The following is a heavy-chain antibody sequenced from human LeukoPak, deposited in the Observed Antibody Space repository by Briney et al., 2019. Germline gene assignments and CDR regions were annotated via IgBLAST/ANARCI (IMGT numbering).Heavy chain of an antibody. J-gene: IGHJ4*02. CDR2: INPNSGGT. CDR1: GYTFTDYY. D-gene: IGHD5-12*01. Sequence: ASVKVSCKASGYTFTDYYIHWVRQDPGQGLEWMGWINPNSGGTNYTQKFQGRVTMTRDTSTSTVYMELSSLRSEDTAVYYCARGYSGYDSDYWGQGTLVTVSS. CDR3: ARGYSGYDSDY. V-gene: IGHV1-2*02.